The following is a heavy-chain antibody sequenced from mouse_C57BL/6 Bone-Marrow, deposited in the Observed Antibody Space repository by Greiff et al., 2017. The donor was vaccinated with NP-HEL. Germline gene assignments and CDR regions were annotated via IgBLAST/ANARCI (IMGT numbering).Heavy chain of an antibody. D-gene: IGHD6-1*01. V-gene: IGHV1-15*01. CDR3: TRNSRAMDY. Sequence: VQVVESGAELVRPGASVTLSCKASGYTFTDYEMHWVKQTPVHGLEWIGAIDPETGGTAYNQKFKGKAILTADKSSSTAYMELRSLTSEDSAVYYCTRNSRAMDYWGQGTSVTVSS. CDR2: IDPETGGT. J-gene: IGHJ4*01. CDR1: GYTFTDYE.